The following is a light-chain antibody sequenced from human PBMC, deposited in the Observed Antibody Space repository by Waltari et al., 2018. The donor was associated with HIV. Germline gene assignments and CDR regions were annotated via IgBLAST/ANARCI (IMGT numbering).Light chain of an antibody. CDR3: QVWDSSSDHVV. CDR1: NIGSKS. Sequence: SYVLTQPPSVSVAPGKTARITCGGTNIGSKSVHWYQQKPGQAPVLVIYYTSDRPSGIPERFSGSNSGNTATLTISRVEAGDEADYYCQVWDSSSDHVVFGGGTKLTAL. V-gene: IGLV3-21*04. J-gene: IGLJ2*01. CDR2: YTS.